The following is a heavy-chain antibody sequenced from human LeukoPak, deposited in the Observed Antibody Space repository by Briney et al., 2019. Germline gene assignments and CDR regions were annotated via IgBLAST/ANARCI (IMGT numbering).Heavy chain of an antibody. CDR3: ARGPVVVIPYYYYYGMDV. V-gene: IGHV4-59*12. J-gene: IGHJ6*02. CDR2: IYYSGST. Sequence: SETLSLTCTVSGGSISSYYWSWIRQPPGKGLEWIGYIYYSGSTNYNPSLKSRVTISVDTSKNQFSLKLSSVTAADTAVYYCARGPVVVIPYYYYYGMDVWGQGTTVTVSS. CDR1: GGSISSYY. D-gene: IGHD3-22*01.